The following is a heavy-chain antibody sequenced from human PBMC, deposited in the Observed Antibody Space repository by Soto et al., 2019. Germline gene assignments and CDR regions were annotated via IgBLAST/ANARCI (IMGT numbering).Heavy chain of an antibody. CDR1: GGPSSSGGYS. V-gene: IGHV4-30-2*01. CDR2: IYHSGST. CDR3: ARAGGLGAVAVDY. Sequence: QLQLQESGSGLVKPSQTLSLTCAVSGGPSSSGGYSWSWIRQPPGKGLEWIGYIYHSGSTYYNPSLKSRVTISVDRYKNQFSLKLSSVTAADTAVYYCARAGGLGAVAVDYWGQGTLVTVSS. J-gene: IGHJ4*02. D-gene: IGHD6-19*01.